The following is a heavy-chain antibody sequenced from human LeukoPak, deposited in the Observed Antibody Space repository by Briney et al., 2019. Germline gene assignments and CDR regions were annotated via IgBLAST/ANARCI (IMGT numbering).Heavy chain of an antibody. Sequence: SETLSLTCTVSGGFISSYYWSWIRQPPGKGLEWIGYIYYSGSTNYNPSLKSRVTISVDTSKNQFSLKLSSVTAADTAVYYCASGYDYGDYGVGTLFGYWGQGTLVTVSS. CDR2: IYYSGST. CDR3: ASGYDYGDYGVGTLFGY. V-gene: IGHV4-59*01. CDR1: GGFISSYY. D-gene: IGHD4-17*01. J-gene: IGHJ4*02.